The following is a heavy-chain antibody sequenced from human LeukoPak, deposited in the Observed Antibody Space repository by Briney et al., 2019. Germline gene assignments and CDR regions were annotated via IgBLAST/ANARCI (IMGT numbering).Heavy chain of an antibody. CDR1: GGSFSGYY. CDR3: ASTVTTVFDY. J-gene: IGHJ4*02. D-gene: IGHD4-17*01. Sequence: SETLSLTCAVYGGSFSGYYWSWIRQPPGKGLEWIGYIYYSGSTYYNPSLKSRVTISVDTSKNQFSLKLSSVTAADTAVYYCASTVTTVFDYWGQGTLVTVSS. CDR2: IYYSGST. V-gene: IGHV4-34*09.